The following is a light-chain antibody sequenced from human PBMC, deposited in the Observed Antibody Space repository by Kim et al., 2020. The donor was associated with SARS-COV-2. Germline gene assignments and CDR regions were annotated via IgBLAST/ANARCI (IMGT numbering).Light chain of an antibody. CDR2: QDS. CDR3: QAWDSSIHWV. J-gene: IGLJ3*02. Sequence: VSPRQTASITCSGDKLGDKYACWYHQKPGQSPVLVIYQDSKRPSGIPERFSGSNSGNTATLTISGTQAMDEADYYCQAWDSSIHWVFGGGTQLTVL. CDR1: KLGDKY. V-gene: IGLV3-1*01.